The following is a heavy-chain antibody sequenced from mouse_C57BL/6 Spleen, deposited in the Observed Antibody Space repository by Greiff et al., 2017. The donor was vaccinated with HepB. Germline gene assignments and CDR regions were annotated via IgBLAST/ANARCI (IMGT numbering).Heavy chain of an antibody. CDR3: ARSGYDYGYAMDY. J-gene: IGHJ4*01. CDR2: IYPSDSET. V-gene: IGHV1-61*01. CDR1: GYTFTSYW. Sequence: QVQLQQPGAELVRPGSSVKLSCKASGYTFTSYWMDWVKQRPGQGLEWIGNIYPSDSETHYNQKFKDKATLTVDKSSSTAYMQLSSLTSEDSAVYYCARSGYDYGYAMDYWGQGTSVTVSS. D-gene: IGHD2-4*01.